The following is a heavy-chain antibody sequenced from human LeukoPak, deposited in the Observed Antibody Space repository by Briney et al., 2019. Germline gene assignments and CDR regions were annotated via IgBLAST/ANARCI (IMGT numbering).Heavy chain of an antibody. Sequence: PSETLSLTCTVSGGSISSSSYYWGWIRQPPGKGLEWIGSIYYSGSTYYNPSLKGRVTISVDTSKNQFSLKLSSVTAADTAVYYCARVSSWYYSFDYWGQGTLVTVSS. CDR3: ARVSSWYYSFDY. CDR1: GGSISSSSYY. V-gene: IGHV4-39*07. D-gene: IGHD6-13*01. J-gene: IGHJ4*02. CDR2: IYYSGST.